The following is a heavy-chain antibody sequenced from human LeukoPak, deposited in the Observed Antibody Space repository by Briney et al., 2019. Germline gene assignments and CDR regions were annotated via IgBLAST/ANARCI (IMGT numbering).Heavy chain of an antibody. CDR1: GYTFTGYY. J-gene: IGHJ5*02. D-gene: IGHD6-13*01. CDR2: INPNSGGT. V-gene: IGHV1-2*02. Sequence: GASVKVSCKASGYTFTGYYMHWVRQAPGQGLEWMGWINPNSGGTNYAQKFQGRVTMTRDTSISTVYMELSRLRSDDTAVYYCARNHDIAAAGTFGLDPWGQGTLVTVSS. CDR3: ARNHDIAAAGTFGLDP.